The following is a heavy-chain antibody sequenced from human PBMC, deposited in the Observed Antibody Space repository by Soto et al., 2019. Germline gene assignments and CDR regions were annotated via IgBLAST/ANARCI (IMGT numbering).Heavy chain of an antibody. Sequence: SXKVSCKASGGTXSSYASGWVRQAPGQGLEWMGGIIPIFGTANYAQKLQGRVTITADESKSTAYMELSSLRSEDTDVYYCAAYSSSWSGWFDPWGQGTLVTVSS. V-gene: IGHV1-69*13. D-gene: IGHD6-13*01. CDR1: GGTXSSYA. CDR2: IIPIFGTA. CDR3: AAYSSSWSGWFDP. J-gene: IGHJ5*02.